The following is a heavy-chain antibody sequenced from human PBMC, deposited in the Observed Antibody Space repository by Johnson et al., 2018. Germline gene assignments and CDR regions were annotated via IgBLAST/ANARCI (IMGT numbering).Heavy chain of an antibody. Sequence: QVQLVQSGGGVVQPGRSLRLSCAASGFTFSSYGMHWVRQAPGKGLEWVAVISYDGSNKYYADSVKGRFTISRDNSKNTLYLQMNSLRAEDTAVYYCARGPVFNYMDVWGKGTTVTVSS. CDR2: ISYDGSNK. D-gene: IGHD1-14*01. CDR1: GFTFSSYG. CDR3: ARGPVFNYMDV. J-gene: IGHJ6*03. V-gene: IGHV3-30*03.